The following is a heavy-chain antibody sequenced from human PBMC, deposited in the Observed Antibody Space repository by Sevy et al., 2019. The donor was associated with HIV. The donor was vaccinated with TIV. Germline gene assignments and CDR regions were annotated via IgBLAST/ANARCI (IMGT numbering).Heavy chain of an antibody. D-gene: IGHD2-15*01. CDR3: ARGPGVVAVAALNWFDP. Sequence: GESLKISCAASGLTFSSYAMHWVRQAPGKGLEWVAVISYDGSDKYFADSVKGRFTISRDNSKNTFFLQMNSLRTEDTAVYYCARGPGVVAVAALNWFDPWGQGTLVTVSS. CDR2: ISYDGSDK. CDR1: GLTFSSYA. J-gene: IGHJ5*02. V-gene: IGHV3-30*04.